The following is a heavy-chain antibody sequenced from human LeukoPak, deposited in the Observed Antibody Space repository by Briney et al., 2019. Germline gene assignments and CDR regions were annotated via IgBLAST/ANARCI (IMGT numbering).Heavy chain of an antibody. CDR3: ARVGAYAAVNC. J-gene: IGHJ4*02. D-gene: IGHD3-16*01. CDR2: ISSSGSTI. V-gene: IGHV3-48*03. CDR1: GFPFNTYE. Sequence: GGSLRLSCAASGFPFNTYEMNWVRQAPGKGLEWVSYISSSGSTIYYADSVKGRFTISRDNAKNSLYLQMNSLRAEDTGVYYCARVGAYAAVNCWGQGTRVTLSS.